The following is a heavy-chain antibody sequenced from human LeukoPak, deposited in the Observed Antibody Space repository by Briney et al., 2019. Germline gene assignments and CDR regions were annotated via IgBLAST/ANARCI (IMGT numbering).Heavy chain of an antibody. J-gene: IGHJ4*02. CDR2: ITPTTSYI. V-gene: IGHV3-21*01. CDR3: ARLSRTIDSSGYYYYYDY. Sequence: GGSLRLSCAASGLGFSSFSFNWIRQAPGKGLEWVSSITPTTSYIYYADSVRGRFTISRENAKNSLYLQMNSLRAEDTAVYYCARLSRTIDSSGYYYYYDYWGQGTLVTVSS. CDR1: GLGFSSFS. D-gene: IGHD3-22*01.